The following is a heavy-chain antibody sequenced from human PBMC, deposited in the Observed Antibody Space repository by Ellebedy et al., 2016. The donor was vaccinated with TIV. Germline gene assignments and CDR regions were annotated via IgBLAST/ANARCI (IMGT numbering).Heavy chain of an antibody. CDR3: ARGPLGGTPRAFDS. CDR1: GFRFSSYG. Sequence: GESLKISCAASGFRFSSYGIHWVRQAPGKGLEWVALIWYEGSYKYDGDSVKGRFTISRDDSKNTVYLQMNRLRADDTAIYHCARGPLGGTPRAFDSWGQGTLVTVSS. CDR2: IWYEGSYK. J-gene: IGHJ4*02. D-gene: IGHD1-26*01. V-gene: IGHV3-33*01.